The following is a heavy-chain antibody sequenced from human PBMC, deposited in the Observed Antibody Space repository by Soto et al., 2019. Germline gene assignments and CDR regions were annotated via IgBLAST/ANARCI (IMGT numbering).Heavy chain of an antibody. Sequence: QVQLVESGGGVVQPGRSLRLSCAASGFTFSSYGMYWFRQAPGKGLEWVAVIWYDGSNKYYADSVKGRFTIARDNSKNMLYLQMNSLRAEDMAVYYCASRRIAARLVDGMDVWVQGTTVTVSS. CDR1: GFTFSSYG. CDR2: IWYDGSNK. V-gene: IGHV3-33*01. CDR3: ASRRIAARLVDGMDV. J-gene: IGHJ6*02. D-gene: IGHD6-6*01.